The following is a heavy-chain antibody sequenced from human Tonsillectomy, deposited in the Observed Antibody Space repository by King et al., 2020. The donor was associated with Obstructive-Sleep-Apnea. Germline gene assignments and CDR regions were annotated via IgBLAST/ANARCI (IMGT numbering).Heavy chain of an antibody. J-gene: IGHJ6*02. D-gene: IGHD6-19*01. V-gene: IGHV4-59*01. CDR1: GGSISSYY. Sequence: VQLQESGPGLVKPSETLSLTCTVSGGSISSYYWSWIRQPPGKGLEWIGYIYYSGSTNYNPSLKSRVTISVDTSKNQFSLKLGSVTAADTAVYYWARDRGAVAGTGYYSYYFGMDVWGQGTTVTVSS. CDR3: ARDRGAVAGTGYYSYYFGMDV. CDR2: IYYSGST.